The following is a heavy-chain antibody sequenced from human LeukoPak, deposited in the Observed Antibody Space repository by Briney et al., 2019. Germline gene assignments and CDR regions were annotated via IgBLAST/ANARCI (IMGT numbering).Heavy chain of an antibody. V-gene: IGHV1-2*02. D-gene: IGHD3-16*02. Sequence: ASVKVSCKASEYTFTAYYIHWMRQAPGQGLEWMGWSNPNSGATNYAQKFQGRVTMTRDTSISTAYMELSRLRSDDTAVYYCARETLYYDYVWGSYRRVYFDYWGQGTLVTVSS. CDR2: SNPNSGAT. J-gene: IGHJ4*02. CDR3: ARETLYYDYVWGSYRRVYFDY. CDR1: EYTFTAYY.